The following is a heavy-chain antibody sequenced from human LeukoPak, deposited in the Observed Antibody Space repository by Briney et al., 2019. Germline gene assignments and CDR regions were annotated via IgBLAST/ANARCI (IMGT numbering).Heavy chain of an antibody. Sequence: PSETLSLTCTVSGGSISSSSYYWGWVRQAPGKGLEWVANIKQDGSEKYYVDSVKGRFTISRDNSKNTLYLQMNSLRAEDTAVYYCAKDRLRSEQWPRELDPWGQGTLVTVSS. J-gene: IGHJ5*02. CDR1: GGSISSSSYY. CDR2: IKQDGSEK. D-gene: IGHD6-19*01. V-gene: IGHV3-7*03. CDR3: AKDRLRSEQWPRELDP.